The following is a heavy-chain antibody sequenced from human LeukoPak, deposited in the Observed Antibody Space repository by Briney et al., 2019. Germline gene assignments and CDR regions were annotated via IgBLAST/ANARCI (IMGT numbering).Heavy chain of an antibody. J-gene: IGHJ4*02. D-gene: IGHD1-14*01. CDR1: GFTFSSYW. Sequence: GGSLRLSCADSGFTFSSYWMSWVRQAPGKGLEWVANIKEDGSEKYYVDSVKGRFTISRDNAKNSLYLQMNSLRAEDTAVYYCARDGVRVVHNWNHADYFDYWGQGTLVTVSS. CDR2: IKEDGSEK. CDR3: ARDGVRVVHNWNHADYFDY. V-gene: IGHV3-7*01.